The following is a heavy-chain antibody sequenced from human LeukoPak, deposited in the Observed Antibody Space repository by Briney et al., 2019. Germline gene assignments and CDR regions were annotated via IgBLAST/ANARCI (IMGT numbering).Heavy chain of an antibody. CDR2: IIPILGIA. J-gene: IGHJ4*02. V-gene: IGHV1-69*02. Sequence: GASVKVSCKASGGTFSSYTISWVRQAPGQGLEWMGRIIPILGIASYAQKYQGRVTITADKSTSTAYMELSSLRSEDTAVYYCAILSITIFGVVINDYWGQGTLVTVSS. CDR3: AILSITIFGVVINDY. CDR1: GGTFSSYT. D-gene: IGHD3-3*01.